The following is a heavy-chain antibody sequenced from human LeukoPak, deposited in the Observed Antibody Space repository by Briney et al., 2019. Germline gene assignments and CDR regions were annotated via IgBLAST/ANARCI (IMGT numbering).Heavy chain of an antibody. J-gene: IGHJ4*02. Sequence: PSETLSLTCTVSGGSISSSSYYWGWIRQPPGKGLEWIGSIYYSGSTNYNLSLKSRVTISVDTSKNQFSLKLSSVTAADTAVYYCARGRYDSSWSRFDYWGQGTLVTVSS. CDR3: ARGRYDSSWSRFDY. CDR2: IYYSGST. V-gene: IGHV4-39*07. CDR1: GGSISSSSYY. D-gene: IGHD6-13*01.